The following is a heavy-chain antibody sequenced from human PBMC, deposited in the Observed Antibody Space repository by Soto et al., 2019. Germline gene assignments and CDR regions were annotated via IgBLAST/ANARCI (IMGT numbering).Heavy chain of an antibody. Sequence: QVYLVESGGGVVQPGRSLRLSCAASGFTFRSAGLHWVRQAPGKGLEWVAVIWYDGSNKYYADSVKGRFTISRDNSKNTLYLQMNSLRAEDTAIYYCARDRTRFDGYWGPGTMVTVSS. CDR2: IWYDGSNK. V-gene: IGHV3-33*01. J-gene: IGHJ4*02. CDR3: ARDRTRFDGY. CDR1: GFTFRSAG. D-gene: IGHD1-1*01.